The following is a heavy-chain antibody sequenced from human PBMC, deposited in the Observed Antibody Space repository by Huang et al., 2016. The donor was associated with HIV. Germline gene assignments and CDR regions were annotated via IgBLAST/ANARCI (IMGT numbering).Heavy chain of an antibody. CDR1: GGSFSGYY. V-gene: IGHV4-34*01. CDR2: INHRERT. J-gene: IGHJ6*03. CDR3: ARGQGGYYYYYMDV. Sequence: QVQLQQWGAGLLRPSETLSLTCAVYGGSFSGYYGTWICQPPGKGLGWIGEINHRERTNYNPSLKSRVTISVDTSRNQFALTLTSVTAADTAVYYCARGQGGYYYYYMDVWGKGTTVTVSS.